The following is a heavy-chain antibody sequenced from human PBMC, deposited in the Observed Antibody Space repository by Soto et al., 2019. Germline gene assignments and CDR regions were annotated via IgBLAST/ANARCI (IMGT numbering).Heavy chain of an antibody. Sequence: EVQLVESGGGLVQPGGSLRLSCEASGFTFRNYAMHWVRQGTGKGLEWVSGISAAGDPDYADSVEGRFTISRENAQNSFFLQMNSLRVGDTAVHYCARTDRDFYGLDVWGQVTTVIVSS. J-gene: IGHJ6*02. CDR3: ARTDRDFYGLDV. CDR2: ISAAGDP. CDR1: GFTFRNYA. V-gene: IGHV3-13*05.